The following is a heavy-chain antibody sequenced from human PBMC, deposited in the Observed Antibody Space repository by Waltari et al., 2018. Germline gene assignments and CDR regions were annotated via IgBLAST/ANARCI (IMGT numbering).Heavy chain of an antibody. J-gene: IGHJ4*02. CDR1: GFTFRSYW. V-gene: IGHV3-74*01. CDR2: IHDDGIGT. D-gene: IGHD4-4*01. Sequence: EVQLVESGGGLVQPGGSLRLSCAASGFTFRSYWMHWVRQVPGKGLVWVSRIHDDGIGTRYADSVKGRFSISRDNAKNTLYLQMNSLRAEDTAVYYCARGGVYSLDYWGQGTLVTVSS. CDR3: ARGGVYSLDY.